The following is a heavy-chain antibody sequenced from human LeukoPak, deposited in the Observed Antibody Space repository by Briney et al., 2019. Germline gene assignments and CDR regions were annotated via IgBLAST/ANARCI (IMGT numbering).Heavy chain of an antibody. CDR3: ARDRAAVNAFDI. Sequence: SVKVSCKASGGTFSNYAISWVRQAPGQGLEWMGGIIPIFGIANYAQKFQGRVTITADESTSTAYMELSSLRSEDSAVYYCARDRAAVNAFDIWGQGTMVTVSS. V-gene: IGHV1-69*01. CDR2: IIPIFGIA. J-gene: IGHJ3*02. CDR1: GGTFSNYA. D-gene: IGHD4-17*01.